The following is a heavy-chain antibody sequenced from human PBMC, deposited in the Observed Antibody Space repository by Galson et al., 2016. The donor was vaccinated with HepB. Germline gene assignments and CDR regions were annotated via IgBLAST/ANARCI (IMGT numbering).Heavy chain of an antibody. CDR3: ASVRGRYCSGGKCPRAHWFDP. CDR2: IYYSGST. J-gene: IGHJ5*02. V-gene: IGHV4-39*07. D-gene: IGHD2-15*01. Sequence: SETLSLTCTVSGGSISSSISYWGWIRQPPGKGLEWIGSIYYSGSTYYNPSLNSRVTISVDTSKKQFSLKLSSVTAADTAVYYCASVRGRYCSGGKCPRAHWFDPWGQGILVTVSS. CDR1: GGSISSSISY.